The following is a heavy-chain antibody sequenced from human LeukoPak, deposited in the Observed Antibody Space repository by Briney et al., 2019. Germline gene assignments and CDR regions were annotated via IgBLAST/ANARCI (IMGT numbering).Heavy chain of an antibody. CDR2: FSGGGDS. V-gene: IGHV3-23*01. CDR1: GFTSGVYA. CDR3: ARAAYYDSSGYYYLSGAFDI. Sequence: GGSLRLSCVTSGFTSGVYAMSWVRQAPGKGLEWVSAFSGGGDSFYADSVRGRFSVSADKSKNILYLQMNSLRAEDTAVYYCARAAYYDSSGYYYLSGAFDIWGQGTMVTVSS. D-gene: IGHD3-22*01. J-gene: IGHJ3*02.